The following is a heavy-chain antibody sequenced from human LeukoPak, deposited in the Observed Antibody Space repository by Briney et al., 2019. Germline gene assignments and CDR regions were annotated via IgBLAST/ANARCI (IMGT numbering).Heavy chain of an antibody. CDR3: AKDLTPYFIGASCYRRFAFDY. D-gene: IGHD2-15*01. V-gene: IGHV3-23*01. Sequence: GGSLRLSCAASGFTFNSYAMNWVRQAPGKGLEWVSSITATGDRTDDEDSVQGRFTISRDNSKNTLSLQMISLRAEDTALYYCAKDLTPYFIGASCYRRFAFDYWGQGTPVTVSS. CDR1: GFTFNSYA. CDR2: ITATGDRT. J-gene: IGHJ4*02.